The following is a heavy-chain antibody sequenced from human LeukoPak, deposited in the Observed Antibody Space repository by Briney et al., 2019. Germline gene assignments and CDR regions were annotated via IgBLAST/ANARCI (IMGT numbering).Heavy chain of an antibody. J-gene: IGHJ5*02. CDR3: ARGATTVTNWFDP. V-gene: IGHV4-31*03. CDR1: GGSISSGGYY. CDR2: IYYSGST. Sequence: PSETLSLTCTVSGGSISSGGYYWSWIRQHPGKGLGWIGYIYYSGSTYYNPSLKSRVTISVDTSKNQFSLKLSSVTAADTAVYYCARGATTVTNWFDPWGQGTLVTVSS. D-gene: IGHD4-11*01.